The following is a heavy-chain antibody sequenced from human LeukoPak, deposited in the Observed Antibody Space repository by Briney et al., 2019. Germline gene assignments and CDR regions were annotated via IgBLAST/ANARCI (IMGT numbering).Heavy chain of an antibody. J-gene: IGHJ3*02. D-gene: IGHD3-22*01. Sequence: GGSLRLSCAASGFTFSSYAMHWVRQAPGKGLEWVSGISWNSGSIGYADSVKGRFTISRDNAKNSLYLQMNSLRAEDTALYYCAKGKGYDSSGYYLDAFDIWGQGTMVTVSS. CDR1: GFTFSSYA. CDR2: ISWNSGSI. V-gene: IGHV3-9*01. CDR3: AKGKGYDSSGYYLDAFDI.